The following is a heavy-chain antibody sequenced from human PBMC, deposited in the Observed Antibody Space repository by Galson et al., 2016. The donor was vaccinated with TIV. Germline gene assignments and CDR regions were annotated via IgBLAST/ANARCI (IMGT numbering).Heavy chain of an antibody. J-gene: IGHJ6*02. Sequence: SVKVSCKASGGTFSNYAFSWVRQAPGQGLEWMGGISPMLDTTNYAQKFQGRVTITADKFTSTAYMELRSLRSDDTAVYYCAREYYYYAMDVWGQGTTVTASS. CDR1: GGTFSNYA. V-gene: IGHV1-69*10. CDR3: AREYYYYAMDV. CDR2: ISPMLDTT.